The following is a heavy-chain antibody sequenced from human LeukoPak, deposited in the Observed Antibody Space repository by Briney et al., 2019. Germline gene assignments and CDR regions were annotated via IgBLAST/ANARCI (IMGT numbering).Heavy chain of an antibody. Sequence: PGGSLRLSCVASGFTFTNAWMSWVRQAPGKGLEWIGEIYHSGSTNYNPSLKSRVTISVDKSKNQFSLKLSSVTAADTAVYYCAGEYYDSSGYLWAWGQGTLVTVSS. D-gene: IGHD3-22*01. CDR3: AGEYYDSSGYLWA. V-gene: IGHV4-4*02. CDR2: IYHSGST. J-gene: IGHJ4*02. CDR1: GFTFTNAW.